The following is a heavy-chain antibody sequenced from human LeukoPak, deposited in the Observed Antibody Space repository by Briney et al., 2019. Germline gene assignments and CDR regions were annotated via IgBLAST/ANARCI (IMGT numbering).Heavy chain of an antibody. J-gene: IGHJ6*02. CDR2: TRDKANSYTT. CDR1: GFTFSDHY. V-gene: IGHV3-72*01. Sequence: PGGSLGLSCAASGFTFSDHYMDWVRQAPGKGLEWIGRTRDKANSYTTEYAASVKGRFTVSRDDSKNSLYLQMNSLRTEDTAVYYCTRGASSTSPQYYYGLDVWGQGTTVTVSS. D-gene: IGHD2-2*01. CDR3: TRGASSTSPQYYYGLDV.